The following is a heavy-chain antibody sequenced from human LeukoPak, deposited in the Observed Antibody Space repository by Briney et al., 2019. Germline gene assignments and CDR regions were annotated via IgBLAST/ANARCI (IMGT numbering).Heavy chain of an antibody. CDR2: IYYGGST. V-gene: IGHV4-39*01. CDR3: ARQVLGSSSWYWFDP. D-gene: IGHD6-13*01. J-gene: IGHJ5*02. CDR1: GDSISNSRYY. Sequence: SETLSLTCTVSGDSISNSRYYWGWIRQPPGQGLDWIASIYYGGSTFYNPSLKSRVTISVDTSKNQFSLTLSSVTAADTAVYYCARQVLGSSSWYWFDPWGQGTLVTVSS.